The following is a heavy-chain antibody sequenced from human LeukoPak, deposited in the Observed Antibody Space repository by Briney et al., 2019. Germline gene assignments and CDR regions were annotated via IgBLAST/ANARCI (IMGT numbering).Heavy chain of an antibody. V-gene: IGHV3-30*04. CDR2: MSYDGNIS. D-gene: IGHD3-10*01. CDR1: GFTFKRYA. CDR3: TRGRSVYGSGSYSAY. J-gene: IGHJ4*02. Sequence: GRSLRLSCAASGFTFKRYAMHWVRQAPGKGLEWLTIMSYDGNISYYADSVKGRFTISRVNSNDTLYLQMNSLRADDTAIYYCTRGRSVYGSGSYSAYWGQGTLVTVSS.